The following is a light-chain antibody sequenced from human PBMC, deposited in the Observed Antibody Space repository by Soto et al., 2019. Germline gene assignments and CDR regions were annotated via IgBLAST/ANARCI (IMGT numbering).Light chain of an antibody. J-gene: IGKJ1*01. Sequence: EIVLTQSPGTLSSSPGDRATLSCRASQSVSSRYLAWYQQKPGQAPRILIYGASSRATGIPDRFSGSGSGTDFTLTISRLEPEDFAVYYCQQYGSSGTLCQGTKVDIK. CDR1: QSVSSRY. V-gene: IGKV3-20*01. CDR2: GAS. CDR3: QQYGSSGT.